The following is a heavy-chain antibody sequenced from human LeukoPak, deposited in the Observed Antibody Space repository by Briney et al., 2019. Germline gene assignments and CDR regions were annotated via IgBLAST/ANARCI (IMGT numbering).Heavy chain of an antibody. Sequence: PSETLSLTCTVSGGSINNYYWSWIRQPAGKGLEWIGRVYSSGSTNYNPSLKSRVTMSVDTSKNQLSLELNSVTAADTAVYYCASSAYYYDNNGYYYWGQGTLVTVSS. J-gene: IGHJ4*02. CDR2: VYSSGST. D-gene: IGHD3-22*01. CDR3: ASSAYYYDNNGYYY. V-gene: IGHV4-4*07. CDR1: GGSINNYY.